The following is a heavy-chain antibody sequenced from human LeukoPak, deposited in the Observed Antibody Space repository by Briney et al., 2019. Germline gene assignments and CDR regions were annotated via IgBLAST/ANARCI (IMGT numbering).Heavy chain of an antibody. CDR3: AKDWGCSSTTCYSTYYFDY. J-gene: IGHJ4*02. CDR1: GFTFSSYG. V-gene: IGHV3-30*18. CDR2: VSYDGSNK. D-gene: IGHD2-2*01. Sequence: GGSLRLSCAASGFTFSSYGMHWVRQAPGKGLEWVAVVSYDGSNKYYADSVKGRFTISRVNSKNTLYLQMNSLRTEDTAVYYCAKDWGCSSTTCYSTYYFDYWGQGTLVTVSS.